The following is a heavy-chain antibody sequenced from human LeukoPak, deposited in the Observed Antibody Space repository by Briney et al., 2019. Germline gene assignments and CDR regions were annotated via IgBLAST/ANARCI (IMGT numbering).Heavy chain of an antibody. J-gene: IGHJ4*02. Sequence: GESLKISCKGSGYRFTSYWIGWVRQMPGKGLEWVGIIYPGDSDTRYSPSFQGQVAISTDKSISTAYLQWSSLKASDTAMYYCARHYYGSGSYYLVYWGQGTLVTVSS. V-gene: IGHV5-51*01. CDR3: ARHYYGSGSYYLVY. CDR2: IYPGDSDT. CDR1: GYRFTSYW. D-gene: IGHD3-10*01.